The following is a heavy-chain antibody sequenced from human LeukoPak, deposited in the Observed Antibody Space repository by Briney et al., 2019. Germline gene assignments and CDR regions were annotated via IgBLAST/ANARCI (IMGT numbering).Heavy chain of an antibody. CDR3: ARNLRRWLQRGSWFDP. CDR2: INHSGST. D-gene: IGHD5-24*01. J-gene: IGHJ5*02. V-gene: IGHV4-39*07. CDR1: GVSISSSNSY. Sequence: SETLSLTRTVSGVSISSSNSYWGWIRQPPGKGLEWIGEINHSGSTNYNPSLKSRVTISVDTSKNQFSLKLSSVTAADTAVYYCARNLRRWLQRGSWFDPWGQGTLVTVSS.